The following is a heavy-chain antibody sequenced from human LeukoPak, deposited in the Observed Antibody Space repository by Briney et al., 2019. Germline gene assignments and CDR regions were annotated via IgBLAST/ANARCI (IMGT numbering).Heavy chain of an antibody. J-gene: IGHJ4*02. CDR1: GFTFSSYS. V-gene: IGHV3-21*01. CDR2: ISSSSSYI. CDR3: ARDGSGSYEGY. D-gene: IGHD1-26*01. Sequence: GGSLRLSCAASGFTFSSYSMNWVRQAPGKGLEWVSSISSSSSYIYYADSVKGRFTISRDNAKNSLYLQMNSLRAEDTAVYYCARDGSGSYEGYWGQGTLVTVSS.